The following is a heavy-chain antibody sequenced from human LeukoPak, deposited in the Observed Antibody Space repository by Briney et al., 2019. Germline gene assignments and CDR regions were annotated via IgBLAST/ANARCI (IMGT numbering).Heavy chain of an antibody. Sequence: SETLSLTCTVSGGSISSYYWSWIRQPPGKGLEWIGYIYYSGSTNYNPSLKSRVTISVDTSKNQFSLKLSSGTAADTAVYYCARVRSDDTLPPWYFDLWGRGTLVTVSS. J-gene: IGHJ2*01. CDR1: GGSISSYY. CDR2: IYYSGST. V-gene: IGHV4-59*01. D-gene: IGHD3-22*01. CDR3: ARVRSDDTLPPWYFDL.